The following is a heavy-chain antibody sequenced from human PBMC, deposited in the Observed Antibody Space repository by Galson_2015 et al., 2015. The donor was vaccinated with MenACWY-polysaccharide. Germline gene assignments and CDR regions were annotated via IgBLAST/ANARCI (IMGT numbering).Heavy chain of an antibody. CDR3: ASTGTYHPFFDY. CDR1: GFTFSSYS. J-gene: IGHJ4*02. Sequence: SLRLSCAASGFTFSSYSMNWVRQAPGKGLEWVSSISSSSSYIYYADSVKSRFTISRDNAKNSLYLQMNSLRAKDTAVYYCASTGTYHPFFDYWGQGTLVTVSS. D-gene: IGHD1-1*01. V-gene: IGHV3-21*01. CDR2: ISSSSSYI.